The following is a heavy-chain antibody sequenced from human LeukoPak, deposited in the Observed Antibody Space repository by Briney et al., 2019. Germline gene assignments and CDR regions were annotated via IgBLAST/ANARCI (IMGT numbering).Heavy chain of an antibody. D-gene: IGHD3-16*01. CDR3: ARGHSDYVWGSYYADAFDI. Sequence: SETLSLTCAVHGGSFSGYYWSWIRQPPGKGLEWIGEINHSGSTNYNPSLKSRVTISVDTSKNQFSLKLSSVTAADTAVYYCARGHSDYVWGSYYADAFDIWGQGTMVTVSS. J-gene: IGHJ3*02. V-gene: IGHV4-34*01. CDR2: INHSGST. CDR1: GGSFSGYY.